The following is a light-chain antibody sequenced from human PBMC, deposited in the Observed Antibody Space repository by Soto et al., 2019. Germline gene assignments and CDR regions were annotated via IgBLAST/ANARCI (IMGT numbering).Light chain of an antibody. CDR2: DVT. Sequence: QSALTQPASVSGSPGQSITISCTGTSSDVGGYNHVSWYQQHPGKAPKLMIYDVTDRPSGVSNRFSGSKSGHTASLAISGLQAEDEADYYCNSYTSTNTLVFGGGTKVTVL. V-gene: IGLV2-14*03. J-gene: IGLJ2*01. CDR1: SSDVGGYNH. CDR3: NSYTSTNTLV.